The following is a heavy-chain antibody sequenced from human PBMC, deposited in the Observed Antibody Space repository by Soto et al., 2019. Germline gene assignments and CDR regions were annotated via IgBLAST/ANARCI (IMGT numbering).Heavy chain of an antibody. CDR1: GGSISSYY. V-gene: IGHV4-59*01. J-gene: IGHJ3*02. CDR2: IYYSGST. Sequence: SETLSLTCTVSGGSISSYYWSWIRQPPGKGLEWIGYIYYSGSTNYNPSLKSRVTISVDTSKNQFSLKLSSVTAADTAVYYCARLGIAVAGTDAFDIWGQGTMVTVSS. D-gene: IGHD6-19*01. CDR3: ARLGIAVAGTDAFDI.